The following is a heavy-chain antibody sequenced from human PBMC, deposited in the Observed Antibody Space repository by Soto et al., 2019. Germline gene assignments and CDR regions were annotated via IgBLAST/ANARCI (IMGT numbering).Heavy chain of an antibody. J-gene: IGHJ6*02. CDR1: GYIFTSYA. Sequence: GALVKVSCKASGYIFTSYAMHWVRQAPGQRLEWMGWINTANGNTKYSETFQGRATITRDTSASTAYMKLSSLRSEDTAVYYCIKAYYDFWSGRSPYGMDVWGQGTTVTVSS. CDR3: IKAYYDFWSGRSPYGMDV. D-gene: IGHD3-3*01. CDR2: INTANGNT. V-gene: IGHV1-3*04.